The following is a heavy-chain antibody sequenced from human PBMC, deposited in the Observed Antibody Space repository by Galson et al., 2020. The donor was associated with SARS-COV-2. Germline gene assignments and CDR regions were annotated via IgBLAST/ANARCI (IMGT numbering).Heavy chain of an antibody. J-gene: IGHJ4*02. Sequence: NSGGSLRLSCAASGFTFSSYSINWVRQAPGKGLEWVSSISSSSYIYYADSVKGRFTISRDNAKNSLYLQMNSLRAEDTAVYYCARDLIWFGELWGQGTLVTVSS. CDR3: ARDLIWFGEL. CDR2: ISSSSYI. V-gene: IGHV3-21*01. CDR1: GFTFSSYS. D-gene: IGHD3-10*01.